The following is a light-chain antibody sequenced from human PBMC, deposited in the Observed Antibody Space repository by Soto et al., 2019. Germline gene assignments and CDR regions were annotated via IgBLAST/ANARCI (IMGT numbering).Light chain of an antibody. CDR1: GSNIGAGYG. J-gene: IGLJ1*01. Sequence: QSVLTQPPSVPGAPGQTVTISCTGSGSNIGAGYGVQWYQQLPGTAPRLLIYGSDDRPSGVPDRFSASVSGNSASLAITGLQTEDEAVYYCQSYDRNLREVFGHGTKVTV. V-gene: IGLV1-40*01. CDR2: GSD. CDR3: QSYDRNLREV.